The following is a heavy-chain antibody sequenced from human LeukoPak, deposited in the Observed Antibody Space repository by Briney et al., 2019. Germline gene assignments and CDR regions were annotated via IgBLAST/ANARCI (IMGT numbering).Heavy chain of an antibody. J-gene: IGHJ4*02. CDR2: ISARGGGT. D-gene: IGHD1-26*01. CDR1: GFTFSNYA. CDR3: AKDQDPYSGSYDYFDY. Sequence: PGGSLRLSCPASGFTFSNYAMSWVRPAPGKGLEWVSTISARGGGTYYADSVKGRFTISRDYSKNTLYLQMNSLRAEDTAVYYCAKDQDPYSGSYDYFDYWGQGTLVTVSS. V-gene: IGHV3-23*01.